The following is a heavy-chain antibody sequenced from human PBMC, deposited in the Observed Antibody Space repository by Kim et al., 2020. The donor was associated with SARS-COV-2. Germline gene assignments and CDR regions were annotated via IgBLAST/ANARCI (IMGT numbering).Heavy chain of an antibody. CDR1: GGSISSYY. Sequence: SETLSLTCTVSGGSISSYYWSWIRQPPGKGLEWIGYIYYSGSTNYNPSIKSRVTISVDTSKNQFSLKLSSVTAADTAVYYCARWYYGSGSYEFEGWFDPWGQGTLVTVSS. D-gene: IGHD3-10*01. J-gene: IGHJ5*02. CDR3: ARWYYGSGSYEFEGWFDP. CDR2: IYYSGST. V-gene: IGHV4-59*01.